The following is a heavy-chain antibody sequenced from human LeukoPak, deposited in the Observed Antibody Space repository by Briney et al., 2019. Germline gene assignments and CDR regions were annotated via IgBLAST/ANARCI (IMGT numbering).Heavy chain of an antibody. CDR1: GYTFTSYA. D-gene: IGHD6-13*01. Sequence: GASVKVSCKASGYTFTSYAMHWVRQAPGQRLEWMGWINAGSGNTKYSQEFQGRVTITRDTSASTAYMELSSLISEDMAVYYCARLGAAAGLYYFDYWGQGTLVTVSS. J-gene: IGHJ4*02. CDR3: ARLGAAAGLYYFDY. V-gene: IGHV1-3*03. CDR2: INAGSGNT.